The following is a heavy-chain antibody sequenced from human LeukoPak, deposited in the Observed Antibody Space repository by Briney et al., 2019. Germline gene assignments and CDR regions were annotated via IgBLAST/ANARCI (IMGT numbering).Heavy chain of an antibody. J-gene: IGHJ4*02. D-gene: IGHD3-3*01. Sequence: GGSLRLSCAASGFTFDDYAMHWVRHAPGKGLEWVSGISWNSGSIGYADSVKGRFTISRDNAKNTLYLQMNSLRAEDTAVYYCARGIWDFWSGFYFDYWGQGTLVTVSS. CDR3: ARGIWDFWSGFYFDY. CDR2: ISWNSGSI. V-gene: IGHV3-9*01. CDR1: GFTFDDYA.